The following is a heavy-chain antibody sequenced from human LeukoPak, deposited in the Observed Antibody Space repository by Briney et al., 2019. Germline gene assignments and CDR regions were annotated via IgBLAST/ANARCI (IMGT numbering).Heavy chain of an antibody. CDR2: INPGDGNT. D-gene: IGHD3-3*02. Sequence: ASVKVSCKASGYSFTTYYMSWVRQAPGQGLEWMAIINPGDGNTTYAQKFQGRVTMTRDTTTSTVYMEPTGLRFEDTAVYYCASLLAVPDYWGQGTLVTVSS. V-gene: IGHV1-46*01. CDR3: ASLLAVPDY. J-gene: IGHJ4*02. CDR1: GYSFTTYY.